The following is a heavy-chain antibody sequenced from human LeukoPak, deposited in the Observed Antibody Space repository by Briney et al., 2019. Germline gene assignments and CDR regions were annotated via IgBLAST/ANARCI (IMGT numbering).Heavy chain of an antibody. Sequence: SETLSLTCAVYGGSFSGDYWIWIRQPPGKGLEWVGEINHSGSTNYNPSLKSRVTISVDTSKNQFSLKLSSVTAADTAVYYCARVRDIKLTYYYYGMDVWGQGTTVTVSS. CDR1: GGSFSGDY. CDR2: INHSGST. D-gene: IGHD2-15*01. J-gene: IGHJ6*02. CDR3: ARVRDIKLTYYYYGMDV. V-gene: IGHV4-34*01.